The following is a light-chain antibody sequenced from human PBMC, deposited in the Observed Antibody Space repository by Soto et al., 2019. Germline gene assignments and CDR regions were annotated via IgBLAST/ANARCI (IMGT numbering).Light chain of an antibody. CDR1: RSDVGGYNY. CDR2: EVS. CDR3: CSYTSSRSIV. V-gene: IGLV2-14*01. J-gene: IGLJ2*01. Sequence: QSALTQPASVSGSPGQSITISCTGTRSDVGGYNYVSWYQQHPGKAPKLIIYEVSSRPSGLSNRFSASKSGNTASLTISGLQPEDEADYYCCSYTSSRSIVFGGGTKVTVL.